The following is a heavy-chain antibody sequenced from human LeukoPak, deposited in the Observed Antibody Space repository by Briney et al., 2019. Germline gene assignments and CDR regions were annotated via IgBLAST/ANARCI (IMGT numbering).Heavy chain of an antibody. CDR3: ARGWYDFWSGFPGY. D-gene: IGHD3-3*01. J-gene: IGHJ4*02. Sequence: ASVKVSYKASGYTFTGYYVHWVRQAPGQGLEWMGWINPNSGGTNYAQKFQGRVTMTRDTSISTAYMELSRLRSDDTAVYYCARGWYDFWSGFPGYWGQGTLVTVSS. CDR2: INPNSGGT. V-gene: IGHV1-2*02. CDR1: GYTFTGYY.